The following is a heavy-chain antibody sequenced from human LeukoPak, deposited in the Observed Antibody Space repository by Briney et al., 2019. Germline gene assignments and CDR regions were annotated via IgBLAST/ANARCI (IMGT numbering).Heavy chain of an antibody. J-gene: IGHJ4*02. D-gene: IGHD5-18*01. CDR1: GFTFSSYA. Sequence: HPGGSLRLSCAAPGFTFSSYAMSWVRQAPGKGLEWVSAISGSGGSTKYADSVKGRFTISRDNSKNTLYLQMNSLRAEDTAVYYCATDSGYSYVDSWGQGTLVTVSS. V-gene: IGHV3-23*01. CDR2: ISGSGGST. CDR3: ATDSGYSYVDS.